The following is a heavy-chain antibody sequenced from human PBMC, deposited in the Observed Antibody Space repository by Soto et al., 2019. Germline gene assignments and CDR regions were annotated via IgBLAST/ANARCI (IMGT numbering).Heavy chain of an antibody. D-gene: IGHD1-26*01. V-gene: IGHV3-7*05. CDR1: GFTFSSYW. CDR3: ATSVHGVGTHDY. J-gene: IGHJ4*02. Sequence: GGSLSLSCAASGFTFSSYWMSWVRQTPGKGLEWVANINEDGSNGHYVDSVKGRFTMSRDNAKNSLYLQMNSLRVEDTAVYYCATSVHGVGTHDYWGQGTLVTVSS. CDR2: INEDGSNG.